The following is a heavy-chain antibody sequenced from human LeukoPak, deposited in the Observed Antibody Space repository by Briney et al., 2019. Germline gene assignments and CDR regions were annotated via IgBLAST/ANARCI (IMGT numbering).Heavy chain of an antibody. CDR1: GGSISSTNW. CDR2: IYHSGST. J-gene: IGHJ6*03. V-gene: IGHV4-4*02. Sequence: TSETLSLTCAVSGGSISSTNWWSWVRQPPGKGLEWIGEIYHSGSTNYNPSLKSRVTISVDKSKNQFSLKLSSVTAADSAVFYCARVSWFPGTSYYYMDVWGKGTTVTVSS. D-gene: IGHD1-1*01. CDR3: ARVSWFPGTSYYYMDV.